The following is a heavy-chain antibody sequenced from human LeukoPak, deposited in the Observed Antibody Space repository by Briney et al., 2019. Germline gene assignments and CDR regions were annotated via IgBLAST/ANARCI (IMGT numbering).Heavy chain of an antibody. CDR2: IGTAGDT. CDR3: ARGTTGWYFEL. J-gene: IGHJ2*01. D-gene: IGHD2/OR15-2a*01. Sequence: GGSLRLSCAASGFTFSSYDMHWVRHATGKGLEWVSAIGTAGDTYYPGSVKGRFTISRENAKNSLYLQMNSLRAGDTAVYYCARGTTGWYFELWGRGTLVTVSS. CDR1: GFTFSSYD. V-gene: IGHV3-13*01.